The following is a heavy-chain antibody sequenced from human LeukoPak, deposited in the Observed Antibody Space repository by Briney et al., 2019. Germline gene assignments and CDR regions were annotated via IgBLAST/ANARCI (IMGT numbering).Heavy chain of an antibody. CDR1: GFTFNNYA. D-gene: IGHD6-13*01. CDR3: ARGEGGSWYAYPKQ. J-gene: IGHJ1*01. Sequence: PGGSLRLSCAASGFTFNNYAMSSVRQAPGKGLEWVSSISSDSISIYYVDSVNGRFTISRDNAKNSLYLQMNSLRAEDTAVYYCARGEGGSWYAYPKQWVQGPVVTVSS. CDR2: ISSDSISI. V-gene: IGHV3-21*01.